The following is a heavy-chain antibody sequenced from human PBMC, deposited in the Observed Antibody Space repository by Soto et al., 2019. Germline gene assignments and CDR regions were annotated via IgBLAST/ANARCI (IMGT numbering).Heavy chain of an antibody. J-gene: IGHJ6*02. V-gene: IGHV3-23*01. CDR2: ISGSGGDT. D-gene: IGHD3-3*01. Sequence: EVQLLESGGGLVQPGGSLRLSCAASGLTFRKYAMIWVRQAPGKGLEWVTSISGSGGDTYYAESVKGRFSISRDNSKNTLYLQMNSLRAEDTAVYYCAKGGDFWSGYYSPSYYGMDVWGQGTTVTVSS. CDR1: GLTFRKYA. CDR3: AKGGDFWSGYYSPSYYGMDV.